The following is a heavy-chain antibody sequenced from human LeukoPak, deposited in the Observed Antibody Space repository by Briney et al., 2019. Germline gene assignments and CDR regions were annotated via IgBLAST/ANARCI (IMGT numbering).Heavy chain of an antibody. Sequence: WETLSLTCTVSGGSISSYYWSWIRQPPGKGLEWIGYIYYTGSTNYNPSLKSRVTISLDTSKNQFSLKLSSMTAADTAVYYCARQRVNKWNNLWSFDYWGQGTLVTVSS. D-gene: IGHD1/OR15-1a*01. CDR3: ARQRVNKWNNLWSFDY. CDR2: IYYTGST. CDR1: GGSISSYY. J-gene: IGHJ4*02. V-gene: IGHV4-59*08.